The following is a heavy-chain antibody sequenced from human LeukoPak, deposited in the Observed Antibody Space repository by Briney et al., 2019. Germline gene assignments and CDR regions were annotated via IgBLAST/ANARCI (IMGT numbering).Heavy chain of an antibody. CDR3: ARDCSGGSCYGAFDI. D-gene: IGHD2-15*01. CDR1: GASIRSGDYY. V-gene: IGHV4-30-4*01. CDR2: ICDSGST. J-gene: IGHJ3*02. Sequence: SETLSLTCTVSGASIRSGDYYWSWIRQPPGKGLEWIGYICDSGSTYYNPSLKSRITISVDTSENRFSLKLSSVTATDTAVYYCARDCSGGSCYGAFDIWGQGTMVTVSS.